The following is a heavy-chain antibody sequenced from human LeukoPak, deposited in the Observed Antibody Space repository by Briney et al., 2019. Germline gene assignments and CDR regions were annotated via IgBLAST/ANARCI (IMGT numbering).Heavy chain of an antibody. D-gene: IGHD2-2*01. CDR3: ARDRGYCSSTSCLNWFDP. V-gene: IGHV3-30-3*01. CDR2: ISYDGSNK. Sequence: GGSLRLSCAASGFTFSSYAMHWVRQAPGKGLEWVAVISYDGSNKYYADSVKGRFTISRDNSKNTLYLQMNSLRAEDTAVYYCARDRGYCSSTSCLNWFDPWGQGTLVTVSS. J-gene: IGHJ5*02. CDR1: GFTFSSYA.